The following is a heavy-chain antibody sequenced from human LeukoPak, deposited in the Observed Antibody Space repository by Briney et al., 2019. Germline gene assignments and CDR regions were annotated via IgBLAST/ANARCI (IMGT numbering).Heavy chain of an antibody. V-gene: IGHV1-69*04. Sequence: WASVKVSCKASGGTFSSYAISWVRPAPGQGLEWMGRIIPILGIANYAQKFQGRVTITADKSTSTAYMELSSLRSEDTAVYYCASSLEGYSSSWFTRGDFDPWGQGTLVTVSS. J-gene: IGHJ5*02. CDR1: GGTFSSYA. CDR2: IIPILGIA. D-gene: IGHD6-13*01. CDR3: ASSLEGYSSSWFTRGDFDP.